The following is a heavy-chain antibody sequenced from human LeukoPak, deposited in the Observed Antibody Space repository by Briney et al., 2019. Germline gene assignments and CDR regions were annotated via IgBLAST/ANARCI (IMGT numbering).Heavy chain of an antibody. D-gene: IGHD1-26*01. V-gene: IGHV3-7*03. CDR1: GFTFSTYW. J-gene: IGHJ4*02. CDR3: ARGRGSYYGYFDY. Sequence: PGGSLRLSCGASGFTFSTYWMSWVRQAPGKGLEWVANIKQDGSEKYYVDSVKGRFTISRDNAKNSLYLQMNSLRAEDTAVYYCARGRGSYYGYFDYWGQGTLVTVSS. CDR2: IKQDGSEK.